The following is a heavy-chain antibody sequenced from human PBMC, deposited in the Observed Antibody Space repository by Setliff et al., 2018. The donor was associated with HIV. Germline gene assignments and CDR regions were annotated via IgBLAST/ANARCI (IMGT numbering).Heavy chain of an antibody. CDR2: ISYDGSNK. V-gene: IGHV3-30*18. Sequence: GGSLRLSCRGFRTTFSGYGLNWVRQAPGKGLEWVAVISYDGSNKYYADSVKGRFTISTDNSKNTLYLQMNSLRAADTAVYYCAKPLTQWGVSPYHDAVDVWGQGTTVTVSS. D-gene: IGHD1-26*01. CDR3: AKPLTQWGVSPYHDAVDV. J-gene: IGHJ6*02. CDR1: RTTFSGYG.